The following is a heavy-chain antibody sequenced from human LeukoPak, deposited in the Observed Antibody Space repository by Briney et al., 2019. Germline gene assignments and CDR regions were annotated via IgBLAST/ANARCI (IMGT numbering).Heavy chain of an antibody. D-gene: IGHD5-18*01. J-gene: IGHJ6*03. CDR2: IHYTGAT. CDR3: ARDHRGYSYYYMDV. Sequence: PSETLSLTCAVYGGSITGYYWSWIRQTPGRGLEWVGEIHYTGATSYNPSLKSRATISTDTSKNQFSLKLSSVTAADTAVYYCARDHRGYSYYYMDVWGKGTTVTVSS. V-gene: IGHV4-34*01. CDR1: GGSITGYY.